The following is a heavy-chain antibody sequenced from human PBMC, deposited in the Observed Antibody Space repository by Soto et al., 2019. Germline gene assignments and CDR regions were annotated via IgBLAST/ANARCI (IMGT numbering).Heavy chain of an antibody. CDR1: GFTFSSYW. V-gene: IGHV3-74*01. CDR2: VNTDESRT. CDR3: ARVLNGQWCFDY. J-gene: IGHJ4*02. D-gene: IGHD2-15*01. Sequence: EVQLVESGGGLVQPGGSLRLSCGASGFTFSSYWMHWVRQAPGKGLVWVSRVNTDESRTSYADSVKGRFTISRDNAKNTLYLQMNSLRAEDTAVYYCARVLNGQWCFDYWGQGTQVTVSS.